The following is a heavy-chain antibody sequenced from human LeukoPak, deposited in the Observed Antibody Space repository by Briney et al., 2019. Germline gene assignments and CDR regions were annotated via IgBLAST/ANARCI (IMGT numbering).Heavy chain of an antibody. D-gene: IGHD5-18*01. V-gene: IGHV6-1*01. CDR3: ARSDTAMVIPGPQGGFGY. CDR2: TYYMSKWYN. CDR1: GDSVSSSDAT. J-gene: IGHJ4*02. Sequence: SQTLSLTCAISGDSVSSSDATWIWIRQSPSRGLEWLGRTYYMSKWYNDYAVSVENRITINPDTSKNQFSLQLSSVTPDDTAVYYCARSDTAMVIPGPQGGFGYWGQGTLVTVSS.